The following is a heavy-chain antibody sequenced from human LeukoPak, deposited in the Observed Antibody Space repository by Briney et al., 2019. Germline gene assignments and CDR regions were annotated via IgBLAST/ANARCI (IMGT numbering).Heavy chain of an antibody. J-gene: IGHJ4*02. D-gene: IGHD6-19*01. CDR3: ARGLYGWLNYFDH. V-gene: IGHV4-59*01. CDR1: GGSISSYY. Sequence: SETLSLTCTVSGGSISSYYWSWIRQPPGKGLEWIGYIYYSGSTNYNPPLKSRVTISVDTSKNQFSLKLSSVTAADTAVYYCARGLYGWLNYFDHWGQGTLVTVSS. CDR2: IYYSGST.